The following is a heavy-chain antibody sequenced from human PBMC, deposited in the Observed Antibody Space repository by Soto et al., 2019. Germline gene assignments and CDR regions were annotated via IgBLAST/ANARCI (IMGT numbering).Heavy chain of an antibody. D-gene: IGHD6-19*01. CDR1: GGSISSYY. Sequence: SETLSLTCTVSGGSISSYYWSWIRQSPGKGLEWIGYIYYSGSTSYNPSLKSRVTISIDTSKNQFSLKLSSVTAEDTAVHYCAREGGDSNGSWRWFDPWGQGTLVTVPQ. CDR3: AREGGDSNGSWRWFDP. J-gene: IGHJ5*02. V-gene: IGHV4-59*01. CDR2: IYYSGST.